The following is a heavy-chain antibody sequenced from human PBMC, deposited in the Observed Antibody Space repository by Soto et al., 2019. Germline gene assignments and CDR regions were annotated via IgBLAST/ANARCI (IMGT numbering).Heavy chain of an antibody. J-gene: IGHJ6*02. CDR1: GYTFTGYY. CDR2: INPNSGGT. Sequence: ASVKVSCKASGYTFTGYYMHWVRQAPGQGLEWMGWINPNSGGTNYAQKLQGRVTMTRDTSISTAYMELSRLRSDDTAVYYYASDDSSGYYYGYYGMDVWGQGTTVTVSS. D-gene: IGHD3-22*01. CDR3: ASDDSSGYYYGYYGMDV. V-gene: IGHV1-2*02.